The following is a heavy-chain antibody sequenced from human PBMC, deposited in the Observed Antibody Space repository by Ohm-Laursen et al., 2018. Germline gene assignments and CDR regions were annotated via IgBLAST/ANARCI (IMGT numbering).Heavy chain of an antibody. D-gene: IGHD1-26*01. Sequence: SLRLSCTAVGFTFDDYAMHWVRQAPGKGLEWVSGITWNSGTITYADSVKGRFTISRDNAKNSLYLQMNSLRAEDTALYYCAKMVGAWDFFDYWGQGTLVTVSS. V-gene: IGHV3-9*01. J-gene: IGHJ4*02. CDR3: AKMVGAWDFFDY. CDR1: GFTFDDYA. CDR2: ITWNSGTI.